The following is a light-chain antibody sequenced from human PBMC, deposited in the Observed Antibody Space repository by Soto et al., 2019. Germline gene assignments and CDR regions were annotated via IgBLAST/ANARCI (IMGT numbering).Light chain of an antibody. CDR1: QSVSSNF. CDR3: QRYASSPYT. J-gene: IGKJ2*01. Sequence: ESVLTQSPGTLSLSPGERATLSCRASQSVSSNFLAWYQQKPGQAPRLLIYGASSRATGVPDRFSGGGSGTDITLTISRLEPEDFAVYYCQRYASSPYTFGQGTKLEIK. CDR2: GAS. V-gene: IGKV3-20*01.